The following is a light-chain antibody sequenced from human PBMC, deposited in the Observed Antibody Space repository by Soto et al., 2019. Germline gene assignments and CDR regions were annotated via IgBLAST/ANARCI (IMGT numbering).Light chain of an antibody. CDR3: SSYAGSGTSDVV. CDR1: SSDVGSYNL. CDR2: EGN. J-gene: IGLJ2*01. V-gene: IGLV2-23*01. Sequence: QSALTQPASVSGSPGQSITISCTGTSSDVGSYNLVSWYQQHPGKAPKLMIYEGNKRPSGVSDRFSGSKSGNTASLTISGLQAEDEADYYCSSYAGSGTSDVVFGGGTKLTVL.